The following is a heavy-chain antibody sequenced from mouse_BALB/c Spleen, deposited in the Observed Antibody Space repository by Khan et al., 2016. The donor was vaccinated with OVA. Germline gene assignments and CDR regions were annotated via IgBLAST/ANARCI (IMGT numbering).Heavy chain of an antibody. V-gene: IGHV1S56*01. CDR3: ARGATMMSWFAY. CDR1: GYTFTGYD. Sequence: QIQLVQSGAELVKPGASVKLSCKASGYTFTGYDINWVRQRPEQGLEWIGRIFPGDGTTKYNEKFKGKATLTTDKSSSTAYMQLSRLTSADSAVYFCARGATMMSWFAYWGQGTLVTVSA. CDR2: IFPGDGTT. J-gene: IGHJ3*01. D-gene: IGHD2-4*01.